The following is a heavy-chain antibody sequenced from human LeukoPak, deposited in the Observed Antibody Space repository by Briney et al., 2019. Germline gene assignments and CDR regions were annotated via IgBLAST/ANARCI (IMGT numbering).Heavy chain of an antibody. Sequence: GGSLRLSCAASGFTFSSHAMTWVRQAPGKGLEWVSSIGGIGASTYYADSVKGRFTISRDNSKNTLYLQMNSLRAEDTALYYCAKAAYGDYVNWFDPWGQGILVIVSS. V-gene: IGHV3-23*01. CDR1: GFTFSSHA. D-gene: IGHD4-17*01. J-gene: IGHJ5*02. CDR2: IGGIGAST. CDR3: AKAAYGDYVNWFDP.